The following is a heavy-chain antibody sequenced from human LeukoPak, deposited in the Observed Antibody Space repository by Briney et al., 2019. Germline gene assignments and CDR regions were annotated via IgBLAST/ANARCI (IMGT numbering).Heavy chain of an antibody. CDR1: GFTFSTYS. J-gene: IGHJ4*02. D-gene: IGHD2-21*01. V-gene: IGHV3-21*01. Sequence: GGSLRLSCAASGFTFSTYSMTWVRQAPGKGLEWVSSISSSSTYIYYADSVKGRFTISRDNAKNSLYLQMNSLRAEDTAVYYCARGLCGGDCYDYWGQGTLVTVSS. CDR3: ARGLCGGDCYDY. CDR2: ISSSSTYI.